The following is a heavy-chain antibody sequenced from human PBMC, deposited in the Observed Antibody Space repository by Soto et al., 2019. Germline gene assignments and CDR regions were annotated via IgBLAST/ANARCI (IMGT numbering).Heavy chain of an antibody. CDR1: GFTFSSYS. CDR2: ISSSSSTI. Sequence: PGGSLRLSCAASGFTFSSYSMNWVRQAPGKGLEWVSYISSSSSTIYYADSVKGRFTISRDNAKNSLYLQMNSLRAEDTAVHYCAREEAGYCSSTSCYAGMDVWGQGTTVTVSS. J-gene: IGHJ6*02. CDR3: AREEAGYCSSTSCYAGMDV. V-gene: IGHV3-48*01. D-gene: IGHD2-2*01.